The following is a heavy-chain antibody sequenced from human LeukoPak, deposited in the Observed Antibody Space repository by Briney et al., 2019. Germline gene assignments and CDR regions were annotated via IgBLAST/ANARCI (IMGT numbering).Heavy chain of an antibody. CDR1: GFTVSSNY. CDR2: IYSGGST. Sequence: GGSLRLSCAASGFTVSSNYMNWVRQAPGKGLEWVSVIYSGGSTYYADSVKGRFTISRDNSKNTLFLQMKSLRAEDTAVYYCAREADGFDIWGQGTMVTVSS. J-gene: IGHJ3*02. V-gene: IGHV3-53*01. CDR3: AREADGFDI.